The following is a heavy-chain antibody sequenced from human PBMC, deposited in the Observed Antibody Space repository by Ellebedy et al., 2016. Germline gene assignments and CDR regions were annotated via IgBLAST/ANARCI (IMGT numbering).Heavy chain of an antibody. CDR1: GGSISSYY. V-gene: IGHV4-59*12. CDR3: ARDFVSRSGSYYEYYYGMDV. Sequence: SETLSLTXTVSGGSISSYYWSWIRQPPGKGLEWIGYIYYSGSTNYNPSLKSRVTISVDTSKNQFSLKLSSVTAADTAVYYCARDFVSRSGSYYEYYYGMDVWGQGTTVTVSS. J-gene: IGHJ6*02. D-gene: IGHD1-26*01. CDR2: IYYSGST.